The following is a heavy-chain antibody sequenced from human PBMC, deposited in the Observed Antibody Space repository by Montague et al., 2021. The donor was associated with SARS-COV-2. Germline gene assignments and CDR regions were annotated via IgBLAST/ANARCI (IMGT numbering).Heavy chain of an antibody. CDR1: GYRFTKYG. CDR3: AREAPSSYGSGTSWVAFDV. J-gene: IGHJ3*01. Sequence: SVKVSCKASGYRFTKYGMNRVRQAPGQGLEWMGWINTNTGNPTYAQGLTGRFVFSLDTSVSMTFLQISSLKAEDTAVYYCAREAPSSYGSGTSWVAFDVWGQGTMVTVSS. V-gene: IGHV7-4-1*04. CDR2: INTNTGNP. D-gene: IGHD3-10*01.